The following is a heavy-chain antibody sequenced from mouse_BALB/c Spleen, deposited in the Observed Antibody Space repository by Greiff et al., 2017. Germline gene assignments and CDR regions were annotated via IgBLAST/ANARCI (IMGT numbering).Heavy chain of an antibody. D-gene: IGHD1-1*01. CDR3: TRGEYYGSSWYFDV. V-gene: IGHV5-6-4*01. CDR2: ISSGGSYT. CDR1: GFTFSSYT. J-gene: IGHJ1*01. Sequence: VESGGGLVKPGGSLKLSCAASGFTFSSYTMSWVRQTPEKRLEWVATISSGGSYTYYPDSVKGRFTISRDNAKNTLYLQMSSLKSEDTAMYYCTRGEYYGSSWYFDVWGAGTTVTVSS.